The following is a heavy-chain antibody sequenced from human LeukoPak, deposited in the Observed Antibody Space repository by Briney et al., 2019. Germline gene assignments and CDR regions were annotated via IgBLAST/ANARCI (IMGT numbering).Heavy chain of an antibody. J-gene: IGHJ4*02. CDR3: ARERGGYYFDY. V-gene: IGHV3-7*03. D-gene: IGHD3-16*01. Sequence: PGGSLRLSCAASGFTFSSYWMSWVRQAPGKGLEWVANIKQDGSEKYYVDSVKGRFTISRDSAKNSLYLQMNSLRAEDTAVYYCARERGGYYFDYWGQGTLVTVSS. CDR2: IKQDGSEK. CDR1: GFTFSSYW.